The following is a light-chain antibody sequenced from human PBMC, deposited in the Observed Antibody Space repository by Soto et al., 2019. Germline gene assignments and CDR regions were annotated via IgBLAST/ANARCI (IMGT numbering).Light chain of an antibody. CDR3: QQYSSHRT. J-gene: IGKJ1*01. V-gene: IGKV1-9*01. CDR1: QDIRNY. Sequence: IQLTQSPSSLSASVGDRVTVTCRASQDIRNYSAWYQQKPGKAPKLLICDASTLYSGAPSRFSGSGSGTDITLTISGLQADDFATYYCQQYSSHRTFGQGTKVDIK. CDR2: DAS.